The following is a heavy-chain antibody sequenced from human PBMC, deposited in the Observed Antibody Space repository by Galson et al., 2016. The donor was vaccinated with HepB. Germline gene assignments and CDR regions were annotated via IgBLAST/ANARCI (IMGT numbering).Heavy chain of an antibody. Sequence: SLRLSCAASGFSVSNSYMSWVRQAPGKGLEWVAVTSYDGVNQYYADSVKGRFTISRDNSKNTLYLQLNSLRAEDTAVYYCAKDDLYYDFWRGGYHYYGMDVWGKGTTVTVSS. CDR1: GFSVSNSY. CDR2: TSYDGVNQ. V-gene: IGHV3-30*18. D-gene: IGHD3-3*01. J-gene: IGHJ6*04. CDR3: AKDDLYYDFWRGGYHYYGMDV.